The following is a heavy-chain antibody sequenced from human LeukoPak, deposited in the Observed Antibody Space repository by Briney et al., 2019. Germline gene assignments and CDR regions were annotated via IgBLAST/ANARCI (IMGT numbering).Heavy chain of an antibody. CDR1: GFIFSHYG. D-gene: IGHD6-19*01. CDR3: AREHSSGWALSGSPGPCDY. CDR2: ISYDGSNK. Sequence: HPGGSLRLSCAASGFIFSHYGMHWVRQAPGKGLEWVAVISYDGSNKYYADSVKGRFTISRDNSKNTLYLQMNSLRAEDTAVYYCAREHSSGWALSGSPGPCDYWGQGTLVTVSS. V-gene: IGHV3-30*19. J-gene: IGHJ4*02.